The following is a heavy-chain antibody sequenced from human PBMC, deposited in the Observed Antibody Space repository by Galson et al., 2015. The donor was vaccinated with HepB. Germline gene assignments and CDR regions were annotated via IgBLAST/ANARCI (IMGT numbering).Heavy chain of an antibody. CDR3: ATRLYGDYGYFDL. D-gene: IGHD4-17*01. CDR2: FDPEDGET. V-gene: IGHV1-24*01. Sequence: SVKVSCKVSGYTLTKIFMHWVRQAPGKGLEWMGGFDPEDGETVYAQKFQGRVIMTDDTSTDTAYMELSSLRSEDTAVYFCATRLYGDYGYFDLWGRGTLVTVSS. CDR1: GYTLTKIF. J-gene: IGHJ2*01.